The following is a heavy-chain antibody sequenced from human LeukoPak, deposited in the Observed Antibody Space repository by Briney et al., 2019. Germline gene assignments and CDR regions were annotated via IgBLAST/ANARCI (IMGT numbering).Heavy chain of an antibody. CDR3: ARYCTSPSCSSYYGMDV. CDR1: GFTFGSYA. D-gene: IGHD2-2*01. J-gene: IGHJ6*02. CDR2: ISTSGGTT. V-gene: IGHV3-23*01. Sequence: GGSLRLSCAGSGFTFGSYAMSWVRQAPGKGLGWVSVISTSGGTTHYADSVKGRFTISRDNSKNTLYLQMNSLRAEDTAIYYCARYCTSPSCSSYYGMDVWGQGTTVTVSS.